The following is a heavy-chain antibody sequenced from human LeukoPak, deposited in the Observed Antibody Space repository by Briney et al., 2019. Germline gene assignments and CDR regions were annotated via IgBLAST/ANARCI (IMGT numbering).Heavy chain of an antibody. CDR1: GFTFSDYW. D-gene: IGHD6-19*01. CDR2: IKPDGSEK. V-gene: IGHV3-7*01. CDR3: AKDPSRIAVAGLIDY. J-gene: IGHJ4*02. Sequence: PGGSLRLSCAASGFTFSDYWMTWVRQASGKGLEWVANIKPDGSEKYYADSVKGRFTISRDNSKNTLYLQMNSLRAEDTAVYYCAKDPSRIAVAGLIDYWGQGTLVTVSS.